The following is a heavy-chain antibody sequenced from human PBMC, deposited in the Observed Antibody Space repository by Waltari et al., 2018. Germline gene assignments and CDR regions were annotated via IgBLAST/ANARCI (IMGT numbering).Heavy chain of an antibody. CDR2: IYYSWST. J-gene: IGHJ5*02. V-gene: IGHV4-39*01. Sequence: QLQLQESGPGLVKPSETLSLPCPVSGGSISRRRYYLGWIRKSPRKGLAWIGSIYYSWSTYYNPTLKSRVTISGDTSKKQFSLKLISVTAADTAVYYCARHWKRSGYRFDPWGQGTLVTVSS. CDR3: ARHWKRSGYRFDP. CDR1: GGSISRRRYY. D-gene: IGHD5-12*01.